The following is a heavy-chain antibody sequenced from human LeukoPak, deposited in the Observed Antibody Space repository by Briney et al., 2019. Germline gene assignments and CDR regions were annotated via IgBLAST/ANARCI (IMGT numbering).Heavy chain of an antibody. D-gene: IGHD3-10*01. CDR3: ARASYYYGSGSYYNNWFDP. Sequence: SETLSLTCTVSGGSINSGSYYWSWIRQPAGKGLEWIGRIYTSGSTNYNPSLKSRVTISVDTSKNQFSLKLSSVTAADTAVYYCARASYYYGSGSYYNNWFDPWGQGTLVTVSS. V-gene: IGHV4-61*02. CDR1: GGSINSGSYY. CDR2: IYTSGST. J-gene: IGHJ5*02.